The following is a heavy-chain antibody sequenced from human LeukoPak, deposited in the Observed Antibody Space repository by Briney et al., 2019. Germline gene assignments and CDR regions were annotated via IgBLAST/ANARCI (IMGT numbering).Heavy chain of an antibody. CDR2: IYPGDSDT. CDR1: EYSFTSYW. D-gene: IGHD2-15*01. Sequence: GESLKISCKGSEYSFTSYWIGWVRQMPGKGLEWMGIIYPGDSDTRYSPSFQGQVTISADKSISTAYLQWSSLKASDTAMYYCARHKRCSGGSCYSSYYYGLDVWGQGTTVTVSS. J-gene: IGHJ6*02. V-gene: IGHV5-51*01. CDR3: ARHKRCSGGSCYSSYYYGLDV.